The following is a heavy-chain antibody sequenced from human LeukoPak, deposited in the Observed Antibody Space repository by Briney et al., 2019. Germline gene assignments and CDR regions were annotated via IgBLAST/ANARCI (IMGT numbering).Heavy chain of an antibody. V-gene: IGHV4-59*08. J-gene: IGHJ2*01. Sequence: SETLSLTCTVSGGSISSYYWGWIRQPPGKGLEWIGYIYYSGSTNYNPSLKSRVTISVDTSKNQFSLKLSSVTAADTAVYYCARGPAPYYDFWSGYGSWYFDLWGRGTLVTVSS. CDR2: IYYSGST. D-gene: IGHD3-3*01. CDR3: ARGPAPYYDFWSGYGSWYFDL. CDR1: GGSISSYY.